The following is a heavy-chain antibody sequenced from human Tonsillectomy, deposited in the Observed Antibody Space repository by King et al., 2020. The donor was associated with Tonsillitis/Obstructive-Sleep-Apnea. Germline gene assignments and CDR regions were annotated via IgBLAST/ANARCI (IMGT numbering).Heavy chain of an antibody. J-gene: IGHJ4*02. CDR2: IWYDGSNK. CDR1: GFTFSSYG. D-gene: IGHD6-25*01. V-gene: IGHV3-33*01. Sequence: VQLVESGGGVVQPGRSLRLSCAASGFTFSSYGMHWVRQAPGKGLEWVAVIWYDGSNKYYADSVKGRFTISRDNSKNTLYLQMNSLRAEDTAVYYCARDSEAMAALLDYWGQGTLVTVSS. CDR3: ARDSEAMAALLDY.